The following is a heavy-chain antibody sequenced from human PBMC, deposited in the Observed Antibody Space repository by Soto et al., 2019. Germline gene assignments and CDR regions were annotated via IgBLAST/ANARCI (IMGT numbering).Heavy chain of an antibody. CDR1: GGTFSSYT. Sequence: QVQLVQSGAEVKKPGSSVKVSCKASGGTFSSYTISWVRQAPGQGLEWMGRIIPILGIANYAQKFQVRVRMTADKSTSTAYMELSSLRTEDTAVYYCARDYSSSYYYYYMGVWGKGTTVTVSS. D-gene: IGHD6-6*01. CDR2: IIPILGIA. J-gene: IGHJ6*03. CDR3: ARDYSSSYYYYYMGV. V-gene: IGHV1-69*08.